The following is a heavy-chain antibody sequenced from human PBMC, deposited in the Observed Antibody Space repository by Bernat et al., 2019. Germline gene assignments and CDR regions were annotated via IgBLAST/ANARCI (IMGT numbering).Heavy chain of an antibody. CDR3: TRNLVGYIALTY. CDR1: GFTFSSNW. J-gene: IGHJ4*02. V-gene: IGHV3-7*04. D-gene: IGHD5-12*01. Sequence: EVQLVESGGALVQPGGSLRLSCAASGFTFSSNWMTWVRRAPGKGLEWVANIKEDGSERNYVDSMKGRLTISSGNAKNSLYLQMDSLIAEDAAVYYCTRNLVGYIALTYWGQGTLVIASS. CDR2: IKEDGSER.